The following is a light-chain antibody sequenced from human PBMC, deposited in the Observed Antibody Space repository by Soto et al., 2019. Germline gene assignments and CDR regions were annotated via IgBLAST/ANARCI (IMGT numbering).Light chain of an antibody. CDR1: SSNIGNNY. Sequence: QSVLTQPPSVSAAPVQKVTISCSGISSNIGNNYVSWYQQLPGTSPKLLIYDNNKRPSGIPDRFSGSKSGTSATLGITGLQTGDEADYYCGTWDSSLSAGVFGGGTKVTVL. V-gene: IGLV1-51*01. J-gene: IGLJ2*01. CDR2: DNN. CDR3: GTWDSSLSAGV.